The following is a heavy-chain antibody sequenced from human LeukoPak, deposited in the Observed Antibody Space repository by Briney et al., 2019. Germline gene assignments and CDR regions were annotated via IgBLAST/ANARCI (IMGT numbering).Heavy chain of an antibody. Sequence: PGGSLRLSCAASGITFSSYWMSWVRQAPGEGLEWVANIKQDGSEKYYVDSVKGRFTISRDNAKNSLYLQMNSLRAEDTAVYYCAREVYVRGGSPTFYYYYYMDVWGKGTTVTVSS. V-gene: IGHV3-7*01. D-gene: IGHD3-10*02. CDR2: IKQDGSEK. J-gene: IGHJ6*03. CDR3: AREVYVRGGSPTFYYYYYMDV. CDR1: GITFSSYW.